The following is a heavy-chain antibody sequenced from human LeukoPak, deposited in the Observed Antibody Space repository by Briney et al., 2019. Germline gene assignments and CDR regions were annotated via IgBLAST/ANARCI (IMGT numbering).Heavy chain of an antibody. CDR1: GYSFTSYW. Sequence: GESLKISCKGSGYSFTSYWIGWVRPMPGKGLEWMGVIYPGDSDTRYSPSFQGQVTISADTSISTAYVQWNSLRASDTAMYYCARRSLNYYDSSGFYFDSWGQGTLVTVSS. D-gene: IGHD3-22*01. CDR2: IYPGDSDT. V-gene: IGHV5-51*01. J-gene: IGHJ4*02. CDR3: ARRSLNYYDSSGFYFDS.